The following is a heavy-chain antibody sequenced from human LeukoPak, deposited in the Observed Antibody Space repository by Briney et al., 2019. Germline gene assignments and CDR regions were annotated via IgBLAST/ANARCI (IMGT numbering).Heavy chain of an antibody. Sequence: PSETLSLTCTVSGGSISSYYWSWIRQPAGKGLEWIGRIYTSGSTNYNPSLKSRVTISVDTSKNQFSLKLSSVTAADTAVYYCARFRIVVVPAANYQLRNWFDPWGQGTLVTVFS. V-gene: IGHV4-4*07. CDR1: GGSISSYY. J-gene: IGHJ5*02. CDR2: IYTSGST. CDR3: ARFRIVVVPAANYQLRNWFDP. D-gene: IGHD2-2*01.